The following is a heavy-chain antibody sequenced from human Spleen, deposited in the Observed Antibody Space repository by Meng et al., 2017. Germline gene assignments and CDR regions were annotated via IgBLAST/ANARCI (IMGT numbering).Heavy chain of an antibody. CDR2: ISWNSGSI. CDR1: GFTFDDYA. CDR3: AKDMLPTVTTGYYYYYGMDV. D-gene: IGHD4-17*01. V-gene: IGHV3-9*01. Sequence: SLKISCAASGFTFDDYAMHWVRQAPGKGLEWVSGISWNSGSIGYADSVKGRFTISRDNAKNSLYLQMNSLRAEDTALYYCAKDMLPTVTTGYYYYYGMDVWGQGTTVTVSS. J-gene: IGHJ6*02.